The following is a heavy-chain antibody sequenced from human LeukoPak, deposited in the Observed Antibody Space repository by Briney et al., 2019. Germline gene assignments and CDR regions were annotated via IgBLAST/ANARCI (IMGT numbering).Heavy chain of an antibody. V-gene: IGHV3-33*01. J-gene: IGHJ3*02. D-gene: IGHD3-10*01. CDR3: AREQYGSDDAFDI. Sequence: GRSLRLSCAASGFTFSDYGMHWVRQGPGKGLEWVAVIWYDGSNKYYADSVNGRFTISRDNSKNTLHLQMNSLRAEDTAVYYCAREQYGSDDAFDIRGQGTMVTVSS. CDR2: IWYDGSNK. CDR1: GFTFSDYG.